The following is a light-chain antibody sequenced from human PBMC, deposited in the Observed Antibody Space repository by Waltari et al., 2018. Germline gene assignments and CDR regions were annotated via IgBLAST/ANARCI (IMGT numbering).Light chain of an antibody. CDR1: RAFTSTY. CDR3: QQLSDYPVT. J-gene: IGKJ3*01. V-gene: IGKV1-9*01. CDR2: AAS. Sequence: DIQMTQSPSSLAASVGDRVPITCRASRAFTSTYLLWYQQKPGKAPKLLIYAASTLQSGVPSRFSGSGSGAEFTLTISSLQPEDFATYYCQQLSDYPVTFGPGTKVDFK.